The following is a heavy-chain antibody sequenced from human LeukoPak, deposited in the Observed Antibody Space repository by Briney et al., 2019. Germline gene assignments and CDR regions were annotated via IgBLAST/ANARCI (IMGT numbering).Heavy chain of an antibody. D-gene: IGHD3-10*01. CDR2: IYSSGST. Sequence: PSETLSLTCNVSGVSISSSSYYWGWIRQPPGKGLEWIGSIYSSGSTYYNSSLKSRVTISIDTSKNQVSLKLSSVTAADTAVYFCARDWQDYGSGSYQRDWGQGTLVTVSS. V-gene: IGHV4-39*02. CDR1: GVSISSSSYY. J-gene: IGHJ4*02. CDR3: ARDWQDYGSGSYQRD.